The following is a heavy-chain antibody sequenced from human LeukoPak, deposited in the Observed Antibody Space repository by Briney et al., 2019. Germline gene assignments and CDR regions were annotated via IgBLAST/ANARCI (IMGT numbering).Heavy chain of an antibody. CDR1: GGSIISSIYY. V-gene: IGHV4-39*01. D-gene: IGHD3-22*01. CDR2: IYYSGST. Sequence: SETLSLTCSVSGGSIISSIYYWGWIRQPPGKGLEWIGSIYYSGSTYYNPSLKSRVIISVDTSKNQFSLKLSSMTAADTAVYYCARQRSRYDSSGYYIDYWGQGALVTDSS. CDR3: ARQRSRYDSSGYYIDY. J-gene: IGHJ4*02.